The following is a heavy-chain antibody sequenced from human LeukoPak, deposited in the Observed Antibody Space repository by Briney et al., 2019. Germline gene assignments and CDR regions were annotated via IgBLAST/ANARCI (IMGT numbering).Heavy chain of an antibody. Sequence: SETLSLTCTVSGGSISSYCWSWIRQPPGKGLEWIGYIYYSGSTNYNPSPKSRVTISVDTSKNQFSLKLSSVTAADTAVYYCARESGRATQGDDAFDIWGQGTMVTVSS. CDR2: IYYSGST. D-gene: IGHD1-26*01. V-gene: IGHV4-59*01. CDR3: ARESGRATQGDDAFDI. J-gene: IGHJ3*02. CDR1: GGSISSYC.